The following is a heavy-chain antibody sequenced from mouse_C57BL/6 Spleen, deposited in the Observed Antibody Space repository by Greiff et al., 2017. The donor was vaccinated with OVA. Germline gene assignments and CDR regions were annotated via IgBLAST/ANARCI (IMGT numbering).Heavy chain of an antibody. Sequence: QVQLKESGPGLVAPSQSLSITCTVSGFSLTSYGVHWVRQPPGKGLEWLVVIWSDGSTTYNSALKSRLSISKDNSKGQVFLKMNSPQTDDTAIDYVARTLGSSGYISFAYWGQGTLVTVSA. CDR3: ARTLGSSGYISFAY. J-gene: IGHJ3*01. CDR1: GFSLTSYG. D-gene: IGHD3-2*02. V-gene: IGHV2-6*03. CDR2: IWSDGST.